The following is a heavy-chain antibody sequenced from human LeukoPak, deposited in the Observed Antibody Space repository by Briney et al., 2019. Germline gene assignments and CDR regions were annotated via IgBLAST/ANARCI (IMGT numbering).Heavy chain of an antibody. V-gene: IGHV3-30*03. CDR2: ISYDGSNK. CDR1: GFTFSSYG. D-gene: IGHD6-13*01. CDR3: ARDKGISSSWAPGDY. J-gene: IGHJ4*02. Sequence: GGSLRLSCAASGFTFSSYGMHWVRQAPGKGLEWVAVISYDGSNKYYADSVKGRFTISRDNSKNTLYLQMNSLRAEDTAVYYCARDKGISSSWAPGDYWGQGTLVTVSS.